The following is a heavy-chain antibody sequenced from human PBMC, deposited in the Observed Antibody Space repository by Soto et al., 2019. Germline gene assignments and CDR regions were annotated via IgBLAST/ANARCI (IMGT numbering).Heavy chain of an antibody. J-gene: IGHJ6*02. CDR1: GGSISSYY. V-gene: IGHV4-59*01. CDR3: ARYKSNYYYGMDV. Sequence: QVQLQESGPGLVKPSETLSLTCTAAGGSISSYYWSWIRPPPGKGLEWIGYIDYSGITNYNPSLKIRVTISVATSKNQFSLKLSSVTAADTAVYYWARYKSNYYYGMDVWGQGTTVTVSS. D-gene: IGHD1-20*01. CDR2: IDYSGIT.